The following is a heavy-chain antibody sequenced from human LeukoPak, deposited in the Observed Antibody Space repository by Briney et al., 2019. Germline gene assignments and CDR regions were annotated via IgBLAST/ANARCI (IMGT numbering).Heavy chain of an antibody. J-gene: IGHJ4*02. V-gene: IGHV1-69*01. CDR3: ASNGIVGATTLDY. D-gene: IGHD1-26*01. CDR1: GGTFSSYA. CDR2: IIPIFGTA. Sequence: SVKVSCKASGGTFSSYAISWVRQAPGQGLEWMGGIIPIFGTANYAQKFQGRVTITADESTSTAYMELSSLRSEDTAVYYCASNGIVGATTLDYWGQGTLVAVSS.